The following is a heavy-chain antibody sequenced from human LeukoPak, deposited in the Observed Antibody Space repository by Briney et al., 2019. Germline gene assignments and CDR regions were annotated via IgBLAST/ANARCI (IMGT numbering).Heavy chain of an antibody. CDR2: ISAYNGNT. CDR3: ARVGRYKVVPAANNWFDP. J-gene: IGHJ5*02. V-gene: IGHV1-18*01. Sequence: ASVKVSCKASGYTFTSYGISWVRQAPGQGLEWMGWISAYNGNTNYAQKLQGRVTMTTDTSTSTAYMELRSLRSDDTAVYYCARVGRYKVVPAANNWFDPWGQGTLVTVSS. D-gene: IGHD2-2*01. CDR1: GYTFTSYG.